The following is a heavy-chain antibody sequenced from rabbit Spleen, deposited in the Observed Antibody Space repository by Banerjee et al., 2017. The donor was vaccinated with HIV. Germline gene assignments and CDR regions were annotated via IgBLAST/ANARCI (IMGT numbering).Heavy chain of an antibody. V-gene: IGHV1S40*01. D-gene: IGHD6-1*01. CDR3: ARAPYAGIAVYGYAQNL. J-gene: IGHJ4*01. CDR2: IYAGSSGST. Sequence: QSLEESGGDLVKPGASLTLTCTASGFSFSGGYDMCWVRQAPGKGLEWIACIYAGSSGSTYYASWAKGRFTISKTSSTTMTLRMTSLSAADTATYFCARAPYAGIAVYGYAQNLWGQGTLVTVS. CDR1: GFSFSGGYD.